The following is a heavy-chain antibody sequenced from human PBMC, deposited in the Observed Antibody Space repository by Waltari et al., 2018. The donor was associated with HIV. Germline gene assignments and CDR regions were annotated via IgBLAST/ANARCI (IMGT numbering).Heavy chain of an antibody. CDR2: IKSDGSSK. Sequence: EVQLVESGGGLVQPGGSLRLSCAASGFTFSSYWMHWVRPVPGKGLIWLSRIKSDGSSKGDAGDVKGRFTISRDNAKNTLYLQMNSRRAEDTAVYYCTTSMTFDYWGQGTLVTVSS. J-gene: IGHJ4*02. CDR1: GFTFSSYW. D-gene: IGHD3-22*01. CDR3: TTSMTFDY. V-gene: IGHV3-74*01.